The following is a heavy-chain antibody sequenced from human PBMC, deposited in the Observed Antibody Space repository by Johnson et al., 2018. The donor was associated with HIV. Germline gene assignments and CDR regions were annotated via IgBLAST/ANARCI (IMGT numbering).Heavy chain of an antibody. CDR3: AKDKGVWGFDAFDI. D-gene: IGHD3-16*01. CDR2: ISYDGSDK. J-gene: IGHJ3*02. V-gene: IGHV3-30*18. Sequence: QVQLVESGGGVVQPGRSLRLSYAASGFTFSPYGMHWARQAPGKGLEWVTIISYDGSDKYYTEHVKGQFTISRDNSKNRLYLQMNSLRAEDTAVYYCAKDKGVWGFDAFDIWGQGTMVTVSS. CDR1: GFTFSPYG.